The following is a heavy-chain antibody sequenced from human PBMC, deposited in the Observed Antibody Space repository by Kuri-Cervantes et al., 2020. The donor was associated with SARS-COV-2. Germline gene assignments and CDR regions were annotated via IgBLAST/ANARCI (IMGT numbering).Heavy chain of an antibody. V-gene: IGHV1-3*01. J-gene: IGHJ4*02. Sequence: ASVKVSCKASGYTFTSYAMHWVRQAPGQRLEWMGWINAGNGNTKYSQKFQGRVTITRDTSASTAYMELSSLRSEDTAVYFCARGTCSGGSCYRTQKIDHWGQGTLVTVSS. CDR1: GYTFTSYA. CDR3: ARGTCSGGSCYRTQKIDH. D-gene: IGHD2-15*01. CDR2: INAGNGNT.